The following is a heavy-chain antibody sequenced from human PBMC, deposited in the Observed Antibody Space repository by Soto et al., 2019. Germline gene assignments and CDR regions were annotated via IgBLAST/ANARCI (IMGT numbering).Heavy chain of an antibody. Sequence: SLRLSCAASGFTFGDYYMSWIRQAPGKGLEWVSYISSSGSTIYYADSVKGRFTISRDNAKNSLYLQMNSLRAEDTAVYYCARDLVGELVPAAIRSLYGMDVWGQGTTVTVSS. D-gene: IGHD2-2*02. CDR2: ISSSGSTI. V-gene: IGHV3-11*01. CDR1: GFTFGDYY. CDR3: ARDLVGELVPAAIRSLYGMDV. J-gene: IGHJ6*02.